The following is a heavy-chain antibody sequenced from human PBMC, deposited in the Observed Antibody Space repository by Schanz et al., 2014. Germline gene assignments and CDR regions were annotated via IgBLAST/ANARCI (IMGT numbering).Heavy chain of an antibody. Sequence: QVQLQESGPGLVKPSQTLSLTCTVSGGSISSGSYYWSWIRQPAGKGLEWIGRIYSTGSTNYNPPLKIGVTFSKSTSKNQFALKLPSVTAADTAVYYCARDMVENWFDSWGQGTLVTVSS. CDR3: ARDMVENWFDS. J-gene: IGHJ5*01. D-gene: IGHD3-10*01. CDR2: IYSTGST. V-gene: IGHV4-61*02. CDR1: GGSISSGSYY.